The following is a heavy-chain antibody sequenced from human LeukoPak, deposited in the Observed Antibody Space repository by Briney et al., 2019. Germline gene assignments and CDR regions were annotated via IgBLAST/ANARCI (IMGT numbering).Heavy chain of an antibody. V-gene: IGHV3-23*01. CDR1: GFTFSSYA. CDR2: ISGSGGST. D-gene: IGHD3-22*01. J-gene: IGHJ4*02. CDR3: AKGWSSGYYYAVEC. Sequence: QPGGSLRLSCAASGFTFSSYAMSWVRQAPGKGLEWVSAISGSGGSTYYADSVKGRFTISRANSKNTLYLQMNSLRAEDAAVYYCAKGWSSGYYYAVECWGQGTLVTVSS.